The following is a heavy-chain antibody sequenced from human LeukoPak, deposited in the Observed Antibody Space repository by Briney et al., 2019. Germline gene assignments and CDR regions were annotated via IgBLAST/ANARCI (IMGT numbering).Heavy chain of an antibody. CDR2: ISGSGGST. CDR1: RFTFSSYA. Sequence: GGSLRLSCAASRFTFSSYAMSWVRQAPGKGLEWVSAISGSGGSTYYADSVKGRLTISRDNSKNTLYLQMNSLRAEDTAVYYCAKDYDFWSPNWFDPWGQGTLVTVSS. J-gene: IGHJ5*02. D-gene: IGHD3-3*01. CDR3: AKDYDFWSPNWFDP. V-gene: IGHV3-23*01.